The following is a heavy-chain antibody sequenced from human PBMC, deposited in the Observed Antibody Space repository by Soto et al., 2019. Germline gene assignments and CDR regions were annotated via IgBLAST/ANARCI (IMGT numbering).Heavy chain of an antibody. D-gene: IGHD6-13*01. Sequence: GGSLRLSCAASGFTFSNAWMNWVRQAPGKGLKWVGRIKSKTDGGTTDYAAPVKGRFTISRDDSKNTLYLQMNSLKTEDTAVYYCTTASSARYSSSWSDAFDIWGQGTMVTVS. J-gene: IGHJ3*02. CDR3: TTASSARYSSSWSDAFDI. CDR2: IKSKTDGGTT. V-gene: IGHV3-15*07. CDR1: GFTFSNAW.